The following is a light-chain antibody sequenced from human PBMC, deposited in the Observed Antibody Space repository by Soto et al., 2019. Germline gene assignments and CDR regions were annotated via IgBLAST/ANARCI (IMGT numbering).Light chain of an antibody. V-gene: IGKV3-11*01. CDR3: QQRNVWPPVT. Sequence: EIVLTQSPGTLSSSPGERASLSCRAIQSVSGSDVAWYQQKPGQAPRLLIEDASNRAAGIPARFSGSGLGTDFTLTISSLEREDSAVYDCQQRNVWPPVTFGHGTKV. J-gene: IGKJ1*01. CDR2: DAS. CDR1: QSVSGSD.